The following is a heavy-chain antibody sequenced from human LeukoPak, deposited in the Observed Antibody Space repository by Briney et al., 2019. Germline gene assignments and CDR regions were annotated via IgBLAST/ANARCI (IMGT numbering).Heavy chain of an antibody. J-gene: IGHJ4*02. Sequence: PGGSLRLSCAASGFTFSTYWMHWVRHAPGKGLVWVSRINGDASSISYADSVKGRFTISRDNAKDTLILQMNSLRAGDTAVYYCARDVGDSFDYWGQGALVTVSS. V-gene: IGHV3-74*01. CDR1: GFTFSTYW. D-gene: IGHD1-26*01. CDR2: INGDASSI. CDR3: ARDVGDSFDY.